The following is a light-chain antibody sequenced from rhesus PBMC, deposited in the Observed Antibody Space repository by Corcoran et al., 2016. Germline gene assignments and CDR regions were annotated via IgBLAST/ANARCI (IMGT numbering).Light chain of an antibody. CDR2: YAS. Sequence: EIVMTQSPATLSLSPGERATLTCRASQSVSNNLAWYQQKPGHPPRLLIYYASNRATGIPDRFSGSGAGTDFTPTISSLAPEDVGLYYCQQYNDCINFGRGTKVEIE. CDR1: QSVSNN. CDR3: QQYNDCIN. V-gene: IGKV3-35*01. J-gene: IGKJ2*01.